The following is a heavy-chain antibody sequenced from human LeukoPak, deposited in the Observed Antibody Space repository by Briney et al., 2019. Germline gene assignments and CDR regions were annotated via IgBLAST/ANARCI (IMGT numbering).Heavy chain of an antibody. J-gene: IGHJ4*02. Sequence: SVKVSCKASGGTFSSYAISWVRQAPGQGLEWMGRIIPILGIANYAQKFQGRVTITADKSTSTAYTELSSLRSEDTAVYYCARELVVRGVRPDCWGQGTLVTVSS. CDR2: IIPILGIA. CDR1: GGTFSSYA. CDR3: ARELVVRGVRPDC. V-gene: IGHV1-69*04. D-gene: IGHD3-10*01.